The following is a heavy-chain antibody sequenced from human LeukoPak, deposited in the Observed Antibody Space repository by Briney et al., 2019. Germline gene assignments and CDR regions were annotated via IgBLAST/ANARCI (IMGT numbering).Heavy chain of an antibody. CDR1: GGTFSSYA. V-gene: IGHV1-69*04. Sequence: SVKVSCKASGGTFSSYAISWVRQAPGQGLGWMGRIIPMLGIANYAQKFQGRVTITADKSTSTAYMELSSLRSEDTAVYYCARAVKVGYSYGAWGQGTLVTVSS. J-gene: IGHJ5*02. CDR2: IIPMLGIA. D-gene: IGHD5-18*01. CDR3: ARAVKVGYSYGA.